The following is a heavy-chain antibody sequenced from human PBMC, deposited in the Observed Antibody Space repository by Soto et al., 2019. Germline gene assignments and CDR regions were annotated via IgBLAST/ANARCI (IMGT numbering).Heavy chain of an antibody. Sequence: GGSLRLSCAASGFTFSSYGMHWVRQAPGKGLEWVAVISYDGSNKYYADSVKGRFTISRDNSKNTLYLQMNSLRAEDTAVYYCAKDTAVAVHDLDYWGQGTLVTVSS. J-gene: IGHJ4*02. CDR3: AKDTAVAVHDLDY. D-gene: IGHD6-19*01. CDR1: GFTFSSYG. CDR2: ISYDGSNK. V-gene: IGHV3-30*18.